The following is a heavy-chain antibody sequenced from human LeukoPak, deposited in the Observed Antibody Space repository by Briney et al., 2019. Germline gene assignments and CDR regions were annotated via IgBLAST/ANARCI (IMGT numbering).Heavy chain of an antibody. J-gene: IGHJ4*02. Sequence: SETLSLTCAVYGGSFSGYYWSWIRQPPGKGLEWIGYIYYSGSTNYNPSLKSRVTISVDTSKNQFSLKLSSVTAADTAVYYCARDGLYYDSSGLLLWGQGTLVTVSS. V-gene: IGHV4-59*01. CDR2: IYYSGST. CDR3: ARDGLYYDSSGLLL. CDR1: GGSFSGYY. D-gene: IGHD3-22*01.